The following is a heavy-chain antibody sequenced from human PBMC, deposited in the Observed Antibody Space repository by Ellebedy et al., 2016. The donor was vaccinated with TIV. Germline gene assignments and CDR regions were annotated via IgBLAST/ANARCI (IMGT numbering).Heavy chain of an antibody. V-gene: IGHV1-46*01. Sequence: AASVKVSCKASGGTFRNYDISWVRQAPGQGLEWMGIINSSGGYTNYAQKFQGRVTMTRDTSTSTVYMELSSLRSEDTAVYYCARDPQGRDNWFDPWGQGTLVTVSS. CDR1: GGTFRNYD. J-gene: IGHJ5*02. CDR3: ARDPQGRDNWFDP. CDR2: INSSGGYT.